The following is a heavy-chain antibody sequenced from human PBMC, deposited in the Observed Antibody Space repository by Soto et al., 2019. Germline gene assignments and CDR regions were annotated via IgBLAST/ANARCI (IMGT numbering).Heavy chain of an antibody. CDR3: AREDGIVGGTSPFGY. CDR1: GFTFSTYT. D-gene: IGHD1-26*01. CDR2: INGRSNYK. J-gene: IGHJ4*02. V-gene: IGHV3-21*01. Sequence: VGSLRLSCASSGFTFSTYTMNWFRQAPGNGLEWVSSINGRSNYKYYTDSVKGRFTISRDNAKNSLYLQMNRLRAEDTAVYYCAREDGIVGGTSPFGYWGLATLVTVSS.